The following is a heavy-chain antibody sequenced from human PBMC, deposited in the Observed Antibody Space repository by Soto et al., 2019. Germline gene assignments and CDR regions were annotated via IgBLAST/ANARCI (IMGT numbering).Heavy chain of an antibody. D-gene: IGHD3-16*01. CDR2: INCVGGST. CDR3: ARHGGTPDLYFDY. Sequence: PGGSLRLSCAASGFTFSSHGMHWVRQAPGKGLEWVSAINCVGGSTNYADSMKGRFTISRDNAKNSLYLQISSLRAEDTALYYCARHGGTPDLYFDYWGQGTPVTVSS. CDR1: GFTFSSHG. V-gene: IGHV3-20*04. J-gene: IGHJ4*02.